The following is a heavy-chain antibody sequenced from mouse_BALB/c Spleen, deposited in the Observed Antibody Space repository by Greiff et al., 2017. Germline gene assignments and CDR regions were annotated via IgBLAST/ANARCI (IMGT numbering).Heavy chain of an antibody. D-gene: IGHD2-3*01. J-gene: IGHJ4*01. CDR2: IYPGDGDT. CDR1: GYAFSSSW. Sequence: QVQLKQSGPELVKPGASVKISCKASGYAFSSSWMNWVKQRPGQGLEWIGRIYPGDGDTNYNGKFKGKATLTADKSSSTAYMQLSSLTSVDSAVYFCARYDDYANYYAMDYWGQGTSVTVSS. V-gene: IGHV1-82*01. CDR3: ARYDDYANYYAMDY.